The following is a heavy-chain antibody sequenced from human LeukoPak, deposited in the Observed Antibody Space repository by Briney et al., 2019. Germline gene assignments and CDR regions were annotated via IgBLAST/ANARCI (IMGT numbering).Heavy chain of an antibody. CDR2: IKQDGSDR. J-gene: IGHJ4*02. CDR3: VRNLAVAGTCFDS. Sequence: GGSLRLSCTASGFTLGDYAMSWVRQAPGTGLEWVANIKQDGSDRNYVTSVRGRFTISRDNAESSLFLQMNSLRAEDTAVYYCVRNLAVAGTCFDSWGQGTLVTVSS. CDR1: GFTLGDYA. D-gene: IGHD6-19*01. V-gene: IGHV3-7*03.